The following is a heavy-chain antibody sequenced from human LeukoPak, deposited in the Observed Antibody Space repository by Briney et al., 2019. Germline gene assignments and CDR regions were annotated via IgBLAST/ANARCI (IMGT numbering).Heavy chain of an antibody. CDR3: AKISWDGRGTFD. J-gene: IGHJ4*02. V-gene: IGHV3-74*01. CDR2: INADGSTA. D-gene: IGHD1/OR15-1a*01. CDR1: GFTFGNSW. Sequence: GGSLRLSCAASGFTFGNSWVHWVRQAPGKGLMWVSLINADGSTATYADSVKGRFSISRDNSQDTLSLQMNSLRAEDTAVYYCAKISWDGRGTFDWGRGTLVTVSS.